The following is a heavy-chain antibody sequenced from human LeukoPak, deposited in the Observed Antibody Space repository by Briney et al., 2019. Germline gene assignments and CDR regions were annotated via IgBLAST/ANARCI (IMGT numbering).Heavy chain of an antibody. CDR2: IIPIFGTA. J-gene: IGHJ4*02. CDR1: GGTFSSYA. V-gene: IGHV1-69*05. Sequence: WVKVSCKASGGTFSSYAISWVRQAPGQGLEWMGRIIPIFGTANYAQKFQGRVTITTDESTSTAYMELSSLRSEDTAVYYCARGQDCSSTSCYPSWGQGTLVTVSS. D-gene: IGHD2-2*01. CDR3: ARGQDCSSTSCYPS.